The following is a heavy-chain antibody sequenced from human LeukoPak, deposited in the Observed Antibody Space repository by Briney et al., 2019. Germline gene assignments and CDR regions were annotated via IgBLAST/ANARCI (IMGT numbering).Heavy chain of an antibody. D-gene: IGHD6-13*01. J-gene: IGHJ4*02. CDR1: GFTFSDYG. Sequence: PGGSLRLSCAASGFTFSDYGMHWVRQAPCKGLEWVAFIRYDENTKYYADSVRGRFTISRDNSKNTLFLQMNSLRPDDTALYYCAKEIGAAAGRGLDSWGQGTLVTVSS. V-gene: IGHV3-30*02. CDR3: AKEIGAAAGRGLDS. CDR2: IRYDENTK.